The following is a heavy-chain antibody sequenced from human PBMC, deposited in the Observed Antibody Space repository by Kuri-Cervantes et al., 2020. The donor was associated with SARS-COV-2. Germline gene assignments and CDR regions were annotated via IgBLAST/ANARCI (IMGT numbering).Heavy chain of an antibody. J-gene: IGHJ5*02. CDR2: IYYSGST. CDR3: AKGWLLHNWFDP. CDR1: GGSISSSSYY. D-gene: IGHD3-22*01. V-gene: IGHV4-39*01. Sequence: SETLSLTCTVSGGSISSSSYYWGWIRQPPGKGLEWIGSIYYSGSTYYNPSLKSRVTISVDTSKNQFSLKLSSVTAADTAVYYCAKGWLLHNWFDPWGQGTLVTGSS.